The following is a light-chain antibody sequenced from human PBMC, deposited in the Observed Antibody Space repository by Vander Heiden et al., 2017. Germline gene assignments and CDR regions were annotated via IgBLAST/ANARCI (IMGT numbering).Light chain of an antibody. CDR3: QQYGNLPT. CDR2: DAS. Sequence: DIQMTQSPSSLSASVGDRVTITCQASQDISNYLNWYQQKPGKAPKLLIYDASNLKTGVPSRFSGSGSGTDFTFTITSLQPEDIATYYCQQYGNLPTFGPGTKVDIK. V-gene: IGKV1-33*01. J-gene: IGKJ3*01. CDR1: QDISNY.